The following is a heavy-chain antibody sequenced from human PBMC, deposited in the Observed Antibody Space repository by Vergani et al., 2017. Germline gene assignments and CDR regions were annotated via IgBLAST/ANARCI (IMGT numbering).Heavy chain of an antibody. CDR3: ARGFDMVRGVILNPVHDAFDI. Sequence: EVQLLESGGGLVQPGGSLRLSCAASGFTFSSYAMSWVRQAPGKGLEWVSAISGSGGSTYYADSVKGRFTISRDNSKNTLYLQMNSLRAEDTAVYYCARGFDMVRGVILNPVHDAFDIWGQGTMVTVSS. J-gene: IGHJ3*02. V-gene: IGHV3-23*01. D-gene: IGHD3-10*01. CDR2: ISGSGGST. CDR1: GFTFSSYA.